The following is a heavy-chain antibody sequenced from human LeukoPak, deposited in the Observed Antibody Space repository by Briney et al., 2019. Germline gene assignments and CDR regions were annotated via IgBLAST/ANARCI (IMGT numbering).Heavy chain of an antibody. CDR1: GFTFSNYA. CDR3: ARDPQQQLAFDY. Sequence: PGKSLRLSCAASGFTFSNYAMHWVRQAPGKGLEWVSLISSGGTYEYYADSVKGRFTISRDNAKNSLYLQMNSLRAEDTAVYYCARDPQQQLAFDYWGQGTLVTVSS. CDR2: ISSGGTYE. V-gene: IGHV3-30*07. D-gene: IGHD6-13*01. J-gene: IGHJ4*02.